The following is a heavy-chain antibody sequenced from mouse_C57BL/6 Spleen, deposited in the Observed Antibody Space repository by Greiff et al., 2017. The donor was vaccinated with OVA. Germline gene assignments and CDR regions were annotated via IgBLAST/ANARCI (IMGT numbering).Heavy chain of an antibody. CDR2: ISGGGGNT. Sequence: EVMLVESGGGLVKPGGSLKLSCAASGFTFSSYTMSWVRQTPEKRLEWVATISGGGGNTYYPDSVKGRFTISRDNAKNTLYLQMSSLRSEDTALYYCARRRDYYGSRYYFDYWGQGTTLTVSS. V-gene: IGHV5-9*01. D-gene: IGHD1-1*01. J-gene: IGHJ2*01. CDR3: ARRRDYYGSRYYFDY. CDR1: GFTFSSYT.